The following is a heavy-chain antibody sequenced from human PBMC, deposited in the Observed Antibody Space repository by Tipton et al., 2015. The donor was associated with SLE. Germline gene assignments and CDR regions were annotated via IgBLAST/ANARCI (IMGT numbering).Heavy chain of an antibody. CDR1: GFTFSSYA. V-gene: IGHV3-23*01. CDR3: AKFEKTTDFYLDS. D-gene: IGHD1/OR15-1a*01. CDR2: ISGGGST. Sequence: SLRLSCATSGFTFSSYALSWVRRAPGKGLEWVSAISGGGSTYYADFVKGRFSISIDKSKKTLFLQMNSLRVDDTATYYRAKFEKTTDFYLDSWGQGTLVSVSS. J-gene: IGHJ4*02.